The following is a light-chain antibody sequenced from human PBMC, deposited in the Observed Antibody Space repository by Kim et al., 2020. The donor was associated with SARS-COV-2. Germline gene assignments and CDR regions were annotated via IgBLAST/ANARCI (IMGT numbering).Light chain of an antibody. CDR1: QSISSW. CDR2: KAS. V-gene: IGKV1-5*03. J-gene: IGKJ5*01. CDR3: QQYNSYPIT. Sequence: ASVGDRVTITCRASQSISSWLAWYQQKPGKAPKLLIYKASSLESGVPSRFSGSGSGTEFTLTISSLQPDDFATYYCQQYNSYPITFGQGTRLEIK.